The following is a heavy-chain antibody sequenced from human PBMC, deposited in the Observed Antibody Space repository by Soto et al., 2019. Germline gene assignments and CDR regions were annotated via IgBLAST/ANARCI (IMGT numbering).Heavy chain of an antibody. D-gene: IGHD2-2*01. J-gene: IGHJ4*02. CDR3: AKDTSPGVSASSSDY. CDR2: ISYDGSDE. CDR1: GFTFSSFG. V-gene: IGHV3-30*18. Sequence: QVQLVESGGGVVQPERSLRLSCAASGFTFSSFGMHWVRQAPGKGLEWVALISYDGSDEYYRDSVKGRFTISRDNSKNTLFLQVNSLRPEDTAVYYCAKDTSPGVSASSSDYWGQGALVTVSS.